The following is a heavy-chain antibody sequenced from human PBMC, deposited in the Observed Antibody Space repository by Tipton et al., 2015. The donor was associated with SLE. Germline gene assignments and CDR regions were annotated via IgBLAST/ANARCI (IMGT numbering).Heavy chain of an antibody. CDR3: ARTARWTAIYFQH. D-gene: IGHD3/OR15-3a*01. Sequence: TLSLTCTVSGGSTSSYYWSWIRQPPGKGLEWIGEINHSGSTNYNPSLKSRVTISVDTSKNQFSLKLSSVTAADTAVYYCARTARWTAIYFQHWGQGTLVTVPS. J-gene: IGHJ1*01. V-gene: IGHV4-34*01. CDR2: INHSGST. CDR1: GGSTSSYY.